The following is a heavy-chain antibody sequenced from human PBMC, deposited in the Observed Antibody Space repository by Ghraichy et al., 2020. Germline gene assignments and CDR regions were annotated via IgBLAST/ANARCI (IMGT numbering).Heavy chain of an antibody. D-gene: IGHD3-9*01. CDR2: ISAYNGNT. Sequence: ASVKVSCKASGYTFTSYGISWVRQAPGQGLEWMGWISAYNGNTNYAQKLQGRVTMTTDTSTSTAYMELRSLRSDDTAVYYCARRYYDFLTGYYEYYFDYWGQGTLVTVSS. CDR1: GYTFTSYG. J-gene: IGHJ4*02. CDR3: ARRYYDFLTGYYEYYFDY. V-gene: IGHV1-18*01.